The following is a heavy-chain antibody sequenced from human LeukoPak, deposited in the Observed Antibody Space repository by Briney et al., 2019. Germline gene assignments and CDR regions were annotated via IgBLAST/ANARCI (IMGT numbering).Heavy chain of an antibody. CDR3: AKTIVGEQYYMDV. CDR2: IRYDGSSK. Sequence: GGSLRLSCAASGFTFRNYGMHWVRQAPGKGLEWVAFIRYDGSSKDYGDSVKGRFTPSRDNSKNTLDLQMNSLRAEDTAVYYCAKTIVGEQYYMDVWGEGTTVTVSS. D-gene: IGHD3-3*01. CDR1: GFTFRNYG. V-gene: IGHV3-30*02. J-gene: IGHJ6*03.